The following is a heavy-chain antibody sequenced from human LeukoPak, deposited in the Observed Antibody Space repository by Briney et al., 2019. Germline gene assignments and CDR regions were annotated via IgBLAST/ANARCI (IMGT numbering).Heavy chain of an antibody. CDR2: ISSSSSYI. CDR1: GFTFSSYS. Sequence: GGSLRLSCAASGFTFSSYSMNWVRQAPGKGLEWVSSISSSSSYIYYADSVKGRFTISRDNAKNSLYLQMNSLRAEDTAVYYCAKILIARSFSDAFVIWGQGTMVTVSS. D-gene: IGHD1-26*01. J-gene: IGHJ3*02. V-gene: IGHV3-21*04. CDR3: AKILIARSFSDAFVI.